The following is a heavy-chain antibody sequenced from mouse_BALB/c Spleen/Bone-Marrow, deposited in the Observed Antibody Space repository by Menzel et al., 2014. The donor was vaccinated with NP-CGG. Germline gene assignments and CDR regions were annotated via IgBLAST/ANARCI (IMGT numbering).Heavy chain of an antibody. J-gene: IGHJ1*01. D-gene: IGHD1-1*01. Sequence: QVQLQQSGAELARPGASVKMSCKASGYTFTSYTMHWVKQRPGQGLEWIGYINPSSGYTNYNQKFKDKATLTADKSSSTAYMQLSSLTSEDSAVDYGARSLRWYFDVWGAGTTVTVSS. CDR2: INPSSGYT. CDR3: ARSLRWYFDV. CDR1: GYTFTSYT. V-gene: IGHV1-4*01.